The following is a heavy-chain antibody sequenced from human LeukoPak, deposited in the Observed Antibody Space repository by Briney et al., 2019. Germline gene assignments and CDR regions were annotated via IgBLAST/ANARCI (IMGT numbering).Heavy chain of an antibody. CDR1: GFTFDDYA. J-gene: IGHJ5*02. Sequence: GGSLRLSCAASGFTFDDYAMYWVRQAPGKGLEWVSLITWDGGTKKYADSVKGRFTISRDNSKNTLYLQMNSLRAEDTAVYYCARDIYGSGHGWFDVWGQGTLVTVSS. V-gene: IGHV3-43D*04. D-gene: IGHD3-10*01. CDR3: ARDIYGSGHGWFDV. CDR2: ITWDGGTK.